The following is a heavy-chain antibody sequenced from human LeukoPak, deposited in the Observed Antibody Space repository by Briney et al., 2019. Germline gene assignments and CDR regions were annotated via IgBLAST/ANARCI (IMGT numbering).Heavy chain of an antibody. CDR1: GGSFSGYY. CDR2: IYHSGTT. D-gene: IGHD3-22*01. Sequence: SETLSLTCAVYGGSFSGYYWSWIRQPPGKGLEWIGTIYHSGTTYYNPSLKSRVTMSVDTSKNQFSLKLSSVTAADTAVYYCARVTGYMIEDYFDYWGQGTLVTVSS. J-gene: IGHJ4*02. CDR3: ARVTGYMIEDYFDY. V-gene: IGHV4-34*01.